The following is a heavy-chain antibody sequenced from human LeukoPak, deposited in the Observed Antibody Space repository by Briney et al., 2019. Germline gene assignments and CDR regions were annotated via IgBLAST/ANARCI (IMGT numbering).Heavy chain of an antibody. D-gene: IGHD3-22*01. V-gene: IGHV1-2*06. J-gene: IGHJ3*02. Sequence: ASVKVSCKASGYTFTGYYMHWVRQAPRQGLEWMGRINPNSGGTNYAQKFQGRVTMTRDTSISTAYMELSRLRSDDTALYYCAREIDYYDSSGYYYVHAFDIWGQGTMVTVSS. CDR1: GYTFTGYY. CDR2: INPNSGGT. CDR3: AREIDYYDSSGYYYVHAFDI.